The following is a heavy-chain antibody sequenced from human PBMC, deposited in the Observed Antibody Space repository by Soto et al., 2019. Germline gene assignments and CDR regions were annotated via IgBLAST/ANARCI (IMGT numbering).Heavy chain of an antibody. J-gene: IGHJ4*02. CDR2: ISYDGSNK. V-gene: IGHV3-30*18. Sequence: GGSLRLSCAAYGFNFSSYGMHWVRQAPGKGLEWVAVISYDGSNKYYADSVKGRFTISRDNSKNTLYLQMNSLRAEDSAVYYCANEVSGSWYEGFDYWGQGTLVTVSS. CDR1: GFNFSSYG. D-gene: IGHD6-13*01. CDR3: ANEVSGSWYEGFDY.